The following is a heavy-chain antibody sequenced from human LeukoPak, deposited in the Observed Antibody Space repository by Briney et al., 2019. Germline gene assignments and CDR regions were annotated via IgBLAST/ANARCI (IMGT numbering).Heavy chain of an antibody. CDR3: ARVSSGWYYFYY. Sequence: SETLSLTCTVSGGSISSYYWSWIRQPPGKGLEWIGYIYYSGSTNYNPSLKSRVTISVDTSKNQFSLKLSSVTAADTAVYYCARVSSGWYYFYYWGQGTLVTVSS. CDR1: GGSISSYY. J-gene: IGHJ4*02. V-gene: IGHV4-59*01. CDR2: IYYSGST. D-gene: IGHD6-19*01.